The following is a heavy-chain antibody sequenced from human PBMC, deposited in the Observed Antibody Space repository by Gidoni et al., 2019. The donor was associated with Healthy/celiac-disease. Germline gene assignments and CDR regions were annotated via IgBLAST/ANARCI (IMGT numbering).Heavy chain of an antibody. CDR1: GFTFSSYW. Sequence: EVQLVESGGGLVQPGGSLRLSCAASGFTFSSYWMHWVRQAPGKGLVWVSRINSDGSSTSYADSVKGRFTISRDNAKNTLYLQMNSLRAEDTAVYYCARDRSSSWYLVHFDYWGQGTLVTVSS. CDR3: ARDRSSSWYLVHFDY. D-gene: IGHD6-13*01. J-gene: IGHJ4*02. V-gene: IGHV3-74*01. CDR2: INSDGSST.